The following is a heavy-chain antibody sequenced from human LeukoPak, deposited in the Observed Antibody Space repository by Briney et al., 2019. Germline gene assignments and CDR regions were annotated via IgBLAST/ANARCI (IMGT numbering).Heavy chain of an antibody. CDR2: MSSSGSTI. Sequence: PGGPLRLSCAASGFTFSDYYVAWIRQAPGKGLEWVSYMSSSGSTIYLADSVKGRFTISRDNAKNSVCLQMNSLRAEDTAVYYCARGQWLPKYFFDYWGQGTLVTVSS. CDR3: ARGQWLPKYFFDY. J-gene: IGHJ4*02. V-gene: IGHV3-11*04. D-gene: IGHD6-19*01. CDR1: GFTFSDYY.